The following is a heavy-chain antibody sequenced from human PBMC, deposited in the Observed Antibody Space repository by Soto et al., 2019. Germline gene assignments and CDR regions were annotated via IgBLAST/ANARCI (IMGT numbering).Heavy chain of an antibody. D-gene: IGHD5-18*01. Sequence: SGWSLRLSCAASGFTFSSYSMNWVRQAPGKGLEWVSSISSSSSYIYYADSVKGRFTISRDNAKNSLYLQMNSLRAEDTAVYYCARDYSRRYYYYSYGMDVWGKGTKVTVSS. CDR3: ARDYSRRYYYYSYGMDV. CDR1: GFTFSSYS. CDR2: ISSSSSYI. V-gene: IGHV3-21*01. J-gene: IGHJ6*04.